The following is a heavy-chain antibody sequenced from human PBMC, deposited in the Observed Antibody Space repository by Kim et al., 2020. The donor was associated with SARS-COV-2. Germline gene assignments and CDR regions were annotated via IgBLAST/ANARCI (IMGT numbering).Heavy chain of an antibody. CDR2: IWYDGSNK. CDR3: ARDQPNYDILTGYSVAAPDV. V-gene: IGHV3-33*01. Sequence: GGSLRLSCAASGFTFSSYGMHWVRQAPGKGLEWVAVIWYDGSNKYYADSVKGRFTISRDNSKNTLYLQMNSLRAEDTAVYYCARDQPNYDILTGYSVAAPDVWGQGTTVTVSS. J-gene: IGHJ6*02. CDR1: GFTFSSYG. D-gene: IGHD3-9*01.